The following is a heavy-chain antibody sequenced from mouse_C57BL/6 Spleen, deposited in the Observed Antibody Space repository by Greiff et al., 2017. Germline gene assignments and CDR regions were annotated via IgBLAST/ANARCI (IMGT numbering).Heavy chain of an antibody. V-gene: IGHV1-42*01. CDR1: GFSFTGYY. J-gene: IGHJ2*01. CDR3: SRCTITTVVARGLDY. D-gene: IGHD1-1*01. Sequence: VQLKESGPELVKPGASVKISCTASGFSFTGYYMTWVQQSPEKSLEWIGEINPSTGGTSYNQKFKAKATLTVDKASSPAYMQLKSLTPEDSAIYYCSRCTITTVVARGLDYWGQGTTLTVSS. CDR2: INPSTGGT.